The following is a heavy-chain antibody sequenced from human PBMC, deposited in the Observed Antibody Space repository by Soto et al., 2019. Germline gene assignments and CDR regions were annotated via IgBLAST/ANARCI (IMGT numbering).Heavy chain of an antibody. CDR1: GGSISGSYYY. J-gene: IGHJ4*03. V-gene: IGHV4-39*01. CDR2: VFYTGFT. Sequence: SETLSLTCAVSGGSISGSYYYWGWLRQSPGRGPEWIGSVFYTGFTSYDPSLESRVSVSVDTSKNQFSLKVSAVTAADTAVYYCASSQKGYNWNYFDHWGQGTTVTVSS. CDR3: ASSQKGYNWNYFDH. D-gene: IGHD1-20*01.